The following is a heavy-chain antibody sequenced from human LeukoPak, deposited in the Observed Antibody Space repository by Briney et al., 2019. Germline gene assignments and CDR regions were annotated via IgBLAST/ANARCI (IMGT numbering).Heavy chain of an antibody. Sequence: SETLSLTCTVSGGSISSSSYYWGWIRQPPGKGLEWIGSIYYSGSTYYNPSLKSQVTISVDTSKNQFSLKLSSVTAADTAVYYCARLTIFGVVIAYYFDYWGPGTLVTVSS. CDR3: ARLTIFGVVIAYYFDY. CDR2: IYYSGST. CDR1: GGSISSSSYY. V-gene: IGHV4-39*01. D-gene: IGHD3-3*01. J-gene: IGHJ4*02.